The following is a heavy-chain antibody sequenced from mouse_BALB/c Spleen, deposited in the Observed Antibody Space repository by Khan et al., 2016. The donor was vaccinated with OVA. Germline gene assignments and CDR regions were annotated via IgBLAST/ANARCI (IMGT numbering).Heavy chain of an antibody. V-gene: IGHV1S81*02. J-gene: IGHJ3*01. Sequence: QVQLQQSGAELVKPGASVKLSCKASGYTFSSYYMYWVKQRPGQGLEWIGEINPNDGGTNFNDKFTSKATLTVDKSSSTAYIQLSSLTSEDSAVYFCIRSGYGSFAYWGQGTLVTVSA. CDR2: INPNDGGT. CDR3: IRSGYGSFAY. CDR1: GYTFSSYY. D-gene: IGHD2-2*01.